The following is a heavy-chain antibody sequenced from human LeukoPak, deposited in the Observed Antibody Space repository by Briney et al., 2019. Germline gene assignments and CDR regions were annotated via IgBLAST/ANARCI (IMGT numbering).Heavy chain of an antibody. D-gene: IGHD6-25*01. CDR1: GDSISRSTYY. V-gene: IGHV4-39*02. CDR3: ARSSGTGTFSY. CDR2: VYYGRSP. J-gene: IGHJ4*02. Sequence: SETLSLTCTGSGDSISRSTYYWAWIRQPPGKGLEWIGSVYYGRSPYFNPSLESRATISVDTSKNHFSLKMSSVTAADTAVYYCARSSGTGTFSYWGQGTLVTVSS.